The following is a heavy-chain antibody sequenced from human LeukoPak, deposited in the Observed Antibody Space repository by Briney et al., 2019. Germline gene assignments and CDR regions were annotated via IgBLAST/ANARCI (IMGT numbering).Heavy chain of an antibody. CDR2: MNQDGSEK. CDR3: GRAMTD. J-gene: IGHJ4*02. D-gene: IGHD2-21*02. Sequence: GGCLRLSCAASGFTLSSYWVHWVRQAPGKGLEWVANMNQDGSEKYYVDSVKGRFTISRDNAKNSLYLQMNSLRAEDTAVYYCGRAMTDWGQGILVTVSS. CDR1: GFTLSSYW. V-gene: IGHV3-7*03.